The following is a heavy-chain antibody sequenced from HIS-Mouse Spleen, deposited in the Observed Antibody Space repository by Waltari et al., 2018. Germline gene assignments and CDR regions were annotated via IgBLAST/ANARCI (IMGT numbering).Heavy chain of an antibody. J-gene: IGHJ3*02. Sequence: QVQLQQWGAGLLKPSETLSLTCAVHGGSFSGYYWSGIRQPPGKGLEWIGEINHSGSTNYNPSLKSRVTISVDTSKNQFSLKLSSVTAADTAVYYCAGPEKGPAGGAFDIWGQGTMVTVSS. CDR2: INHSGST. V-gene: IGHV4-34*01. CDR3: AGPEKGPAGGAFDI. CDR1: GGSFSGYY. D-gene: IGHD2-2*01.